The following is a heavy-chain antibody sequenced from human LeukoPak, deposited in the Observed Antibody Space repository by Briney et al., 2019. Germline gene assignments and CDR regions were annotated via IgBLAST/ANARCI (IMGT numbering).Heavy chain of an antibody. CDR2: ISGRGGST. CDR3: AKVAFPSDY. D-gene: IGHD2-21*01. Sequence: PGGTLRLSCAASGFTFSTYGMSWVRQAPGKGLEWVSGISGRGGSTYYADSVKGRFTISRDNSKNTLYLQMNSLRAEDTAVYYCAKVAFPSDYWGRGTLVTVSS. CDR1: GFTFSTYG. J-gene: IGHJ4*02. V-gene: IGHV3-23*01.